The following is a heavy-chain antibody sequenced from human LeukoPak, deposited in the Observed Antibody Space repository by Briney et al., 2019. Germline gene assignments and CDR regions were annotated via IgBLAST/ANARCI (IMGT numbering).Heavy chain of an antibody. CDR1: GYTFTGYY. V-gene: IGHV1-2*02. D-gene: IGHD2-15*01. CDR3: ARPLYCGGGSCNERYYYGMDV. Sequence: ASVKVFCKAPGYTFTGYYMNWGRQAPGQGLEWMGRINTNSGGTNYAQKFQGRVTMTRDTSISTVYMELSRLRSDDTAVYYCARPLYCGGGSCNERYYYGMDVWGEGTPVTVST. CDR2: INTNSGGT. J-gene: IGHJ6*04.